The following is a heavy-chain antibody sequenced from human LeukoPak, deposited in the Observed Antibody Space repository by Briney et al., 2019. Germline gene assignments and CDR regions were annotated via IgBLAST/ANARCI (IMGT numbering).Heavy chain of an antibody. V-gene: IGHV3-7*01. CDR2: IKQDDSER. CDR1: GFTFTNYW. D-gene: IGHD5-24*01. Sequence: GGSLRLSCTASGFTFTNYWMSWVRQAPGKGLEWVANIKQDDSERHYVDSLRGRFTISRDNAKNSVFLQMNSLRAEDTAVYYCARDGYKDRYFDYWGQGTLVTVSS. J-gene: IGHJ4*02. CDR3: ARDGYKDRYFDY.